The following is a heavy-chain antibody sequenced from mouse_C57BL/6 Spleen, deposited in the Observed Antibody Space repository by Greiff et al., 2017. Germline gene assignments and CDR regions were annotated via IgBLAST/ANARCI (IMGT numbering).Heavy chain of an antibody. CDR3: ARRAAY. CDR2: INPGSGGT. V-gene: IGHV1-54*01. D-gene: IGHD3-1*01. CDR1: GYAFTNYL. Sequence: VKVVESGAELVRPGTSVKVSCKASGYAFTNYLIEWVKQRPGQGLEWIGVINPGSGGTNYNEKFKGKATLTADKSSSTAYMQLSSLTSEDSAVYFCARRAAYWGQGTLVTVSA. J-gene: IGHJ3*01.